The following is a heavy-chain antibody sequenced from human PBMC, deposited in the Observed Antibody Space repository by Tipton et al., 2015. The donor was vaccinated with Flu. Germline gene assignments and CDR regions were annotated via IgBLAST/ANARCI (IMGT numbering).Heavy chain of an antibody. CDR3: ARNVFEGYGDYRNWYFDL. J-gene: IGHJ2*01. CDR1: GGSMSSSSHY. Sequence: TLSLTCTVFGGSMSSSSHYWAWIRQPPGQGLEWIGSMFYTGVTYHNASLKNRVTTSMDKSETQLTLQMTSVTAADTAVYYCARNVFEGYGDYRNWYFDLGGRGTLVTV. D-gene: IGHD4-17*01. V-gene: IGHV4-39*06. CDR2: MFYTGVT.